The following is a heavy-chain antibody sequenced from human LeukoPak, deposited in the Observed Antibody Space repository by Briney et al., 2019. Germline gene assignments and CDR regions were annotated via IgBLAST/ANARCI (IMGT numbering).Heavy chain of an antibody. CDR3: ARDLHYGADLYYFDY. D-gene: IGHD4-17*01. Sequence: ASVKVSCKASGYTFTSYYMHWVRQAPGQGLEWMGIINPSGGSTSYAQKFQGRVTMTRDTSTSTVYMELSSLRSEDTAVYYCARDLHYGADLYYFDYGGQGTLVTVSS. V-gene: IGHV1-46*01. CDR2: INPSGGST. J-gene: IGHJ4*02. CDR1: GYTFTSYY.